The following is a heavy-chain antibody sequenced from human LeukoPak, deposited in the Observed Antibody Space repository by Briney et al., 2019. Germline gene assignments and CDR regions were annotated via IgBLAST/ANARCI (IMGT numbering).Heavy chain of an antibody. CDR1: GGSISSYY. D-gene: IGHD2-15*01. J-gene: IGHJ6*02. CDR3: ASSDCSGGSCYGMDV. Sequence: SETLSLTCTVSGGSISSYYWSWIRQPPGKGLEWIGFIYYSGSTNYNPSLKSRVTISVDTSKNQFSLKLSSVTAADTAVYYCASSDCSGGSCYGMDVWGQGTTVTVSS. CDR2: IYYSGST. V-gene: IGHV4-59*08.